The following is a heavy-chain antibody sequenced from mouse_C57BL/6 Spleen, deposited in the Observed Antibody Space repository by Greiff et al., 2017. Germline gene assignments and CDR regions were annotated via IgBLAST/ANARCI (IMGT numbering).Heavy chain of an antibody. CDR3: AKGDYYGSSYDWYFDV. D-gene: IGHD1-1*01. V-gene: IGHV5-17*01. J-gene: IGHJ1*03. CDR2: ISSGSSTI. Sequence: EVQGVESGGGLVKPGGSLKLPCAASGFTFSDYGMHWVRQAPEKGLEWVAYISSGSSTIYYADTVKGRFTISRDNAKNTLFLQMTSLRSEDTAMYYCAKGDYYGSSYDWYFDVWGTGTTVTVSS. CDR1: GFTFSDYG.